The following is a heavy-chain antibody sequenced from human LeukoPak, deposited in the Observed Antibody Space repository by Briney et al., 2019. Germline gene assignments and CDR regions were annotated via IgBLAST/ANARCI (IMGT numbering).Heavy chain of an antibody. CDR3: ANTIDGYRYSPLV. CDR1: GFTFSSYA. J-gene: IGHJ4*02. CDR2: ISGSGGST. Sequence: GGSLRLSCAVSGFTFSSYAMSWVRQAPGKGLEWVSAISGSGGSTYYADSVKGRFTISRENSKNTLYLQMNSLRAEDTAVYYCANTIDGYRYSPLVWGRGTLVTVSS. D-gene: IGHD5-18*01. V-gene: IGHV3-23*01.